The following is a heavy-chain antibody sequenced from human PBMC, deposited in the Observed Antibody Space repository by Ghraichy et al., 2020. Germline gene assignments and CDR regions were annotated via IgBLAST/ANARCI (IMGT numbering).Heavy chain of an antibody. V-gene: IGHV3-33*01. J-gene: IGHJ6*02. D-gene: IGHD6-6*01. CDR3: ARGNVIAARREQGYGMDV. CDR2: IWYDGSNK. CDR1: GFTFSSYG. Sequence: GGSLRLSCAASGFTFSSYGMHWVRQAPGKGLEWVAVIWYDGSNKYYADSVKGRFTISRDNSKNTLYLQMNSLRAEDTAVYYCARGNVIAARREQGYGMDVWGQGTTVTVSS.